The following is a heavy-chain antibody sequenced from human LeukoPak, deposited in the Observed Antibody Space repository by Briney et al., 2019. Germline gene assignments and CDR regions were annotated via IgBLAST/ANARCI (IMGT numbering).Heavy chain of an antibody. CDR3: AAHSGSYYAFDI. CDR1: GGTFSSYA. D-gene: IGHD1-26*01. Sequence: GASVKVSCKASGGTFSSYAISWVRQAPGQGLEWMGGIIPIFGTANYAQKFQGRVTITADESTSTAYMELSSLRSEDTAVYYCAAHSGSYYAFDIWGQGTMVTVSS. CDR2: IIPIFGTA. J-gene: IGHJ3*02. V-gene: IGHV1-69*13.